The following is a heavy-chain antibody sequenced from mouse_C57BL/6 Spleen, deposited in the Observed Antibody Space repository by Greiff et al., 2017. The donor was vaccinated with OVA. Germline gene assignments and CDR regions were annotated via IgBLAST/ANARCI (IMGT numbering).Heavy chain of an antibody. Sequence: QVHVKQPGAELVKPGASVKMSCKASGYTFTSYWITWVKQRPGQGLEWIGDIYPGSGSTNYNEKFKSKATLTVDTSSSTAYMQLSSLTSEDSAVYYCARGGGGRAYFDVWGTGTTVTVSS. V-gene: IGHV1-55*01. J-gene: IGHJ1*03. CDR1: GYTFTSYW. CDR3: ARGGGGRAYFDV. CDR2: IYPGSGST.